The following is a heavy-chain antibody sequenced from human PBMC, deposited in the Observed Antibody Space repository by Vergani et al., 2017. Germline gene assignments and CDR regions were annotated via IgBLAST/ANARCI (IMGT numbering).Heavy chain of an antibody. D-gene: IGHD6-6*01. CDR1: GFTVSSNY. CDR3: ARRDSSSPALDY. J-gene: IGHJ4*02. CDR2: IYSGGST. V-gene: IGHV3-66*01. Sequence: EVQVVETGGGLVQPGGSLRLSCAASGFTVSSNYMSWVRQAPGKGLEWVSVIYSGGSTYYPGSVKGRFTISRENAKNSLYLQMNGLRAGDTAVYYCARRDSSSPALDYWGQGTLVTVSS.